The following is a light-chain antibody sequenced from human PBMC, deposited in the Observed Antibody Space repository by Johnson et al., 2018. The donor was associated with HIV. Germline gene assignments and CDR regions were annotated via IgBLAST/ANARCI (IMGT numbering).Light chain of an antibody. CDR1: SSNIGNNY. Sequence: QSVLTQPPSVSAAPGQKVTISCSGSSSNIGNNYVSWYQQLPGTAPKLLIYDNNKRPSGIPDRFSGSKSGTSATLGITGLQTGDEADYYFGTWDNSLGVFYVFGTGTKVTVL. CDR3: GTWDNSLGVFYV. J-gene: IGLJ1*01. CDR2: DNN. V-gene: IGLV1-51*01.